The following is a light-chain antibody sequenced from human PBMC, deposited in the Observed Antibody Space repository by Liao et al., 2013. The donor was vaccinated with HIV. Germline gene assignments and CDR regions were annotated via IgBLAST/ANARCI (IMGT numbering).Light chain of an antibody. CDR2: YDT. CDR3: QVWDGSSDPYVV. CDR1: NIGSKS. J-gene: IGLJ2*01. V-gene: IGLV3-21*04. Sequence: SYVLTQPPSVSVAPGKTATITCGGNNIGSKSVHWYQQKPGQAPVLVIYYDTDRPSEISERFSGSNSGNTATLTISRVEAGDEADYYCQVWDGSSDPYVVFGGGTKVTVL.